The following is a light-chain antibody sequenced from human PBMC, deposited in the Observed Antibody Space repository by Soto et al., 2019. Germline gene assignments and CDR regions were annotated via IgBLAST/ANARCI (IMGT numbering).Light chain of an antibody. V-gene: IGKV3-20*01. J-gene: IGKJ2*01. CDR2: DAA. Sequence: EIVLTQSPGTLSLSPGERATLSCRASQSVSSSYLAWYQQKPGQAPRLLIFDAAFRTTGIPDRFSVSGSGTDFTLTISRLEPEDFAVYYCQQYGSLPYTFGLGTRLEI. CDR3: QQYGSLPYT. CDR1: QSVSSSY.